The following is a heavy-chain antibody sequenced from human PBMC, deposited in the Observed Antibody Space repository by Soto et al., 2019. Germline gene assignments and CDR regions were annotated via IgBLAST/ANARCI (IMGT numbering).Heavy chain of an antibody. V-gene: IGHV3-48*02. D-gene: IGHD3-22*01. CDR2: ISSSSSTI. J-gene: IGHJ1*01. Sequence: GGSLRLSCAASGFTFSSYSMNWVRQAPGKGLEWVSYISSSSSTIYYADSVKGRFTISRDNAKNSLYLQMNSLRDEDTAVYYCARGGHYYDSSGHEYFQHWGQGTLVTVSS. CDR1: GFTFSSYS. CDR3: ARGGHYYDSSGHEYFQH.